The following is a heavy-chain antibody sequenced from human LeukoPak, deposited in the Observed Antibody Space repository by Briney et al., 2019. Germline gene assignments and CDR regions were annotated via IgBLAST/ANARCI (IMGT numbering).Heavy chain of an antibody. V-gene: IGHV4-31*03. CDR3: ARQGRGYCSSTSCLGRYGMDV. CDR2: IYYSGST. J-gene: IGHJ6*02. CDR1: GGSISSGGYY. Sequence: SETLSLTCTVSGGSISSGGYYWSWIRQHPGKALEWIGYIYYSGSTYYNPSLKSRVTISIDTSKNQFSLKLSSVTAADTAVYYCARQGRGYCSSTSCLGRYGMDVRGQGTTVTVSS. D-gene: IGHD2-2*01.